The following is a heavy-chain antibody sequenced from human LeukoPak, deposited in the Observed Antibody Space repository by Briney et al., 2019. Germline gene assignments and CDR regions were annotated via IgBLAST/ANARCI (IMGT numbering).Heavy chain of an antibody. CDR1: GFTFSSYW. D-gene: IGHD5-18*01. V-gene: IGHV3-74*01. CDR3: ARLVDTHFDY. Sequence: GGSLRHSCAASGFTFSSYWMHWDRQAPGKGLVWVSRIKSDGSTTTYADSVKGRFTISRDNAKNTLYLQMNSLRAEDTAVYYCARLVDTHFDYWGQGTLVTVSS. J-gene: IGHJ4*02. CDR2: IKSDGSTT.